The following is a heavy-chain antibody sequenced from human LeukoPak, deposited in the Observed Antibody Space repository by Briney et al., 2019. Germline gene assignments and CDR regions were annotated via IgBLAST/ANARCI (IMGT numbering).Heavy chain of an antibody. J-gene: IGHJ4*02. CDR1: GFTFSSYA. V-gene: IGHV3-23*01. D-gene: IGHD1-1*01. CDR2: ISGGSATGGIT. CDR3: ANNWNFDN. Sequence: GGSLRLSCAASGFTFSSYAMSWVRQAPGKGLEWVSAISGGSATGGITHYADSVKGRFTISRDNSKNTLYLQMNSLRAEDTAVYYCANNWNFDNWGQGTLVTVSS.